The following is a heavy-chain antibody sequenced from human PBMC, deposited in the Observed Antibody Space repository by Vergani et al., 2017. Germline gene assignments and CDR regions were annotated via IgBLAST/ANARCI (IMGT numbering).Heavy chain of an antibody. J-gene: IGHJ4*02. V-gene: IGHV4-34*01. CDR3: ARVGSSSWYLNYFDY. D-gene: IGHD6-13*01. CDR1: GGSFSGYY. Sequence: QVQLQQWGAGLLKPSETLSLTCAVYGGSFSGYYWSWIRQPPGKGLEWIGEINHSGSTNYNPSLKSRVTISVDTSKNQFSLKLSSVTAADTAVYYCARVGSSSWYLNYFDYWGQGTLVTVSS. CDR2: INHSGST.